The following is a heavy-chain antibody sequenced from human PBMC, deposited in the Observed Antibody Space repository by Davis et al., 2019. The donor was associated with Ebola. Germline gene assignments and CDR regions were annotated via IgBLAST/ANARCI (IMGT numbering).Heavy chain of an antibody. Sequence: SVTVSCKASVCTFLPYALLWLRQAPGQGLEWMGRIIPMLGIPNYAQRFQGRVTITADKSTSTAYMELSSLRSEDTAMYYCARDLGTAMATEWGQGTLVTVSS. V-gene: IGHV1-69*04. CDR2: IIPMLGIP. D-gene: IGHD5-18*01. CDR1: VCTFLPYA. J-gene: IGHJ4*02. CDR3: ARDLGTAMATE.